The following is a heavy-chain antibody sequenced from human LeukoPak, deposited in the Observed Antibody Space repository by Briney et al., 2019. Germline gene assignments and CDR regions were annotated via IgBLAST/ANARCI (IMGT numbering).Heavy chain of an antibody. CDR2: ISSSGNHI. Sequence: GGSLRLSCVVSGFVFTDYRVNWVRQAPGKGLEWVSSISSSGNHIDYADSVKGRFTISRDKAKNSLYLQMDSLRAEDTAVYYCTRAWADYLFDHWGQGTLVTVSS. D-gene: IGHD4-11*01. V-gene: IGHV3-21*01. CDR3: TRAWADYLFDH. CDR1: GFVFTDYR. J-gene: IGHJ4*02.